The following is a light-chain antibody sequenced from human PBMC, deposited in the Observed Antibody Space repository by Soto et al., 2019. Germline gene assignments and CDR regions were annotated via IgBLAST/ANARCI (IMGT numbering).Light chain of an antibody. V-gene: IGKV1-39*01. CDR1: QSVFKH. CDR3: HQSSSTPLT. Sequence: DIQMTQSPSSLSASVGDSVTITCRASQSVFKHLSWFQQKPGKGPKLLIYAASSLHAGVPSRFSGSGYGTDFTLTISTVQPEDSAIYYCHQSSSTPLTFGGGTRVELK. CDR2: AAS. J-gene: IGKJ4*01.